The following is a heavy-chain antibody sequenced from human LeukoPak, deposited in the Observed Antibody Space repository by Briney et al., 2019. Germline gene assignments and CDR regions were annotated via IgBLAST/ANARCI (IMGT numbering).Heavy chain of an antibody. V-gene: IGHV3-74*01. D-gene: IGHD3-10*01. CDR2: ISSDGSSR. CDR3: ARGDGSYADY. CDR1: GFTFSNYW. Sequence: AGGSLRLSCAASGFTFSNYWMHWVRQAPGKGLVWVSRISSDGSSRSYADSVKGRFTISSDNAENTLYLQMNSLRAEDTAVYYCARGDGSYADYWGQGTLVTVSS. J-gene: IGHJ4*02.